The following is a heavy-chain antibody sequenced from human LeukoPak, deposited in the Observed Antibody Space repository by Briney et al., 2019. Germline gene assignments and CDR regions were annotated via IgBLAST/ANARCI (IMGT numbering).Heavy chain of an antibody. CDR3: ARARSGSGSYYNRGYFDY. CDR1: GFTFSSYG. CDR2: IWYDGSNK. V-gene: IGHV3-33*01. J-gene: IGHJ4*02. Sequence: GRSLRLSCAASGFTFSSYGMHWVRQAPGKGLEWVAVIWYDGSNKYYADSVKGRFTISRDNSKNTLYLQMNSLRAEDTAVYYCARARSGSGSYYNRGYFDYWGQGTLVTVSS. D-gene: IGHD3-10*01.